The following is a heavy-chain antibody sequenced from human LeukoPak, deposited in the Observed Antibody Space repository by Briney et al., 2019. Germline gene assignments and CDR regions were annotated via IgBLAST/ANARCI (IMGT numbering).Heavy chain of an antibody. D-gene: IGHD3-22*01. CDR2: ISYDGSNK. J-gene: IGHJ4*02. CDR3: AKDYYDSSGVAHY. CDR1: GFTFSSYG. Sequence: GGSLRLSCAASGFTFSSYGMHWVRQAPGKGLEWVAVISYDGSNKYYADSVKGRFTISRDNSKNTLYLQMNSLRAGDTAVYYCAKDYYDSSGVAHYWGQGTLVTVSS. V-gene: IGHV3-30*18.